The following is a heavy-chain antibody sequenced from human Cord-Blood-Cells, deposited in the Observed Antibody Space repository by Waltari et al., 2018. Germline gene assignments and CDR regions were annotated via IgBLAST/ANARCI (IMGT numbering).Heavy chain of an antibody. V-gene: IGHV1-69*09. D-gene: IGHD3-3*01. CDR2: IIPILGIA. CDR1: GGTFSSYA. CDR3: AVPYDFWSGYHDWYFDL. J-gene: IGHJ2*01. Sequence: QVQLVQSGAEVKKPGSSVKVSCKASGGTFSSYAISWVRQAPGPGLEWMGRIIPILGIANYAQKFQGRVTITADKSTSTAYMELSSLRSEDTAMYYCAVPYDFWSGYHDWYFDLWGRGTLVTVSS.